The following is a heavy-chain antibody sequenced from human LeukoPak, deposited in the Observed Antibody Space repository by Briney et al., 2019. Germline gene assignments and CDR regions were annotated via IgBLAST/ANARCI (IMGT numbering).Heavy chain of an antibody. D-gene: IGHD6-13*01. V-gene: IGHV4-61*02. CDR2: IYTSGST. CDR3: ARGAPAGLKFDY. CDR1: GGSISSGSYY. J-gene: IGHJ4*02. Sequence: SQTLSFTCTVSGGSISSGSYYWNWIRQPAGKGLEWIGRIYTSGSTSYNPSLKSRVTISVDTSKNQFSLKLSSVTAADTAVYYCARGAPAGLKFDYWGQGTLVTVSS.